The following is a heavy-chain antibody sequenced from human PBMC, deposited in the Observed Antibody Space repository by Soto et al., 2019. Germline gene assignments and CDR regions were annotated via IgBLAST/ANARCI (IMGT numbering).Heavy chain of an antibody. Sequence: SETLSLTCTVSGGSITSYYWTWIRQPPGMGLEWIGSIYYSGSTYYNPSLKSRVTISVDTSKNQFSLKLSSVTAADTAVYYCARTRITMIVVVTKGEFDPWGQGTLVTVSS. V-gene: IGHV4-59*05. D-gene: IGHD3-22*01. CDR1: GGSITSYY. CDR3: ARTRITMIVVVTKGEFDP. J-gene: IGHJ5*02. CDR2: IYYSGST.